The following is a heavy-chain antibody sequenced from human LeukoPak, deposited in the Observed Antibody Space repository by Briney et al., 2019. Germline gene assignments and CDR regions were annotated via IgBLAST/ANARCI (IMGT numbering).Heavy chain of an antibody. CDR2: INQSGRT. Sequence: SETLSLTCAVYGGSFSGYYWSWIRQVPGKGLEWLGEINQSGRTNYNPSLKSRVTISVDPSKNQISLNLSFVTATDTAVYYCARGWFGFWHNSYLDDNAFDVWGPGTMVTVSS. J-gene: IGHJ3*01. CDR1: GGSFSGYY. CDR3: ARGWFGFWHNSYLDDNAFDV. V-gene: IGHV4-34*01. D-gene: IGHD3-10*01.